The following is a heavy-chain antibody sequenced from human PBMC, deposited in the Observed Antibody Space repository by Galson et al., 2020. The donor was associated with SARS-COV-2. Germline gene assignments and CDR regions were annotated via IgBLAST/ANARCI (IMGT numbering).Heavy chain of an antibody. D-gene: IGHD2-21*01. CDR1: GFIFSDHG. V-gene: IGHV3-33*06. J-gene: IGHJ4*02. CDR2: ILFHGRNQ. Sequence: GGSLRLSCATSGFIFSDHGMHWFRQAQGKGLEWVAAILFHGRNQYYASSVKGRFTISRDNSNNTLYLQLNSLRVEDTAVYYCAKDQGGRRGRYYSDYWGQGALITVSS. CDR3: AKDQGGRRGRYYSDY.